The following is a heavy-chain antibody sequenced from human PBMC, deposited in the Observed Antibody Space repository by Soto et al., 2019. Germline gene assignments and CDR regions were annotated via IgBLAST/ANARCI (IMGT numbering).Heavy chain of an antibody. Sequence: PGGSLRLSCAASGFTFSSYWMHWVRQAPGKGLVWVSRINSDGSSTSYADSVKGRFTISRDNAKNTLYLQMNSLRAEDTAVYYCARVSGPVLRYFDWNKGFDYWGQGTLVTVSS. CDR1: GFTFSSYW. CDR2: INSDGSST. J-gene: IGHJ4*02. CDR3: ARVSGPVLRYFDWNKGFDY. D-gene: IGHD3-9*01. V-gene: IGHV3-74*01.